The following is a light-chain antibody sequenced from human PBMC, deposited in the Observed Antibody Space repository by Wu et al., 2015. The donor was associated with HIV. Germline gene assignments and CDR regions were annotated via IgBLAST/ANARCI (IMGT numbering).Light chain of an antibody. CDR3: QQYGRSPAT. J-gene: IGKJ1*01. V-gene: IGKV3-20*01. CDR2: NAS. Sequence: EIVMTQSPATLSVSPGERATLSCRASQSVTSSYLAWYQQKTGQAPRLLIFNASRRATGIPDRFSGSESGTDFTLTISRLEPEDSAVYYCQQYGRSPATFGQGTKVEIK. CDR1: QSVTSSY.